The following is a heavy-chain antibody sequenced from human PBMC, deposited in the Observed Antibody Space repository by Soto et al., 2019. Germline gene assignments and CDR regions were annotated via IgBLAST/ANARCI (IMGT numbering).Heavy chain of an antibody. J-gene: IGHJ4*02. CDR3: ARVRFDYYGSGSYYVGAVEDFDY. CDR2: ISAYNGNT. CDR1: GYTFTSYG. D-gene: IGHD3-10*01. V-gene: IGHV1-18*01. Sequence: ASVKVSCKASGYTFTSYGISWVRQAPGQGLEWMGWISAYNGNTNYAQKLQGRVTMTTDTSTSTAYMELRSLRSDDTAVYYCARVRFDYYGSGSYYVGAVEDFDYWGQGTLVTVSS.